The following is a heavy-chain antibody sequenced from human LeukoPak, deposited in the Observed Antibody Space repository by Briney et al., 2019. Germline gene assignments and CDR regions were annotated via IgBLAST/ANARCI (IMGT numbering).Heavy chain of an antibody. D-gene: IGHD6-13*01. CDR2: IRYDGSNK. CDR3: AQILGKVVSSSYY. Sequence: GGSLRLSCAASGFTFSSYGMHWVRQAPGKGLEWVAFIRYDGSNKYYADSVKGRFTISRDNSKNTLYLQMNSLRAEDTAVYYCAQILGKVVSSSYYWGQGTLVTVSS. CDR1: GFTFSSYG. V-gene: IGHV3-30*02. J-gene: IGHJ4*02.